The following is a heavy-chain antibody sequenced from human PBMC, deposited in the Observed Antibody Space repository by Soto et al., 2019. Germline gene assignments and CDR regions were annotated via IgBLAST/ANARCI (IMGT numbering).Heavy chain of an antibody. D-gene: IGHD1-26*01. CDR2: ISPYNGNT. CDR1: GYSFTNYI. Sequence: QVPLVQSGADVKKPGASVKVSCKASGYSFTNYIITWVRQAPGQGLEWMGWISPYNGNTDYAQNLLGRGTMTTDTSTSTVYIELRSLRSDDTAVYYCARESQTRGLHEAFDLWGRGSLVT. J-gene: IGHJ2*01. CDR3: ARESQTRGLHEAFDL. V-gene: IGHV1-18*01.